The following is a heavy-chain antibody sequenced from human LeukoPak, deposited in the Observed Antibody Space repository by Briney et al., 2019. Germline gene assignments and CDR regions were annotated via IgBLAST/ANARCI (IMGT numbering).Heavy chain of an antibody. Sequence: GESLKIPCKGSGYSFTSYWIGWVRQMPGKGLEGRGIIYPSDSDTRYSPSFQGHVTIPADKANRNPFLPWSSLKASDTAMYYCARPVDYGQCFDYWGQGTLVTVSS. CDR1: GYSFTSYW. V-gene: IGHV5-51*01. CDR3: ARPVDYGQCFDY. D-gene: IGHD4-17*01. J-gene: IGHJ4*02. CDR2: IYPSDSDT.